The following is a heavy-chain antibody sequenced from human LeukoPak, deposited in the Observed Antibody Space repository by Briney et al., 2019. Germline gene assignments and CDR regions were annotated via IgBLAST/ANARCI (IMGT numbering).Heavy chain of an antibody. V-gene: IGHV1-69*06. Sequence: SVKVSCKASGYTFINYGITWVRQAPGQGLEWMGGIIPIFGTANYAQKFQGRVTITADKSTSTAYMELSSLRSEDTAVYYCARHLRGYSYGYWFDPWGQGTLVTVSS. D-gene: IGHD5-18*01. J-gene: IGHJ5*02. CDR2: IIPIFGTA. CDR1: GYTFINYG. CDR3: ARHLRGYSYGYWFDP.